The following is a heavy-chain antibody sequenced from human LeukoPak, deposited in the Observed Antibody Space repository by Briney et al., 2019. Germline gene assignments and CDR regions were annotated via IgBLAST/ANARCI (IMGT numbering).Heavy chain of an antibody. Sequence: KPSEPLSLPCTVSGGSVSSSGYYWGWIRQPPGKGLECIGSIYYSGSTYYNPSLKSRVTISVDTSKNQLSLNLSSVTAADTAVYYCARLGGYSYGRFDYWGQGTLVTVSS. D-gene: IGHD5-18*01. CDR2: IYYSGST. J-gene: IGHJ4*02. CDR3: ARLGGYSYGRFDY. V-gene: IGHV4-39*01. CDR1: GGSVSSSGYY.